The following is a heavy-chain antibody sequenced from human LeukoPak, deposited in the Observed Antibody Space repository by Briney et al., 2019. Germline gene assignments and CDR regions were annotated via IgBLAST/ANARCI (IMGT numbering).Heavy chain of an antibody. V-gene: IGHV1-69*04. D-gene: IGHD3-22*01. Sequence: SVKVACKASGGPFRSYPVSWVRQASGQGLEWMVRIIPILGIANYAQKFQGRVTLTADKSTSTAYMELSSLRSEDRAVYYCASEGVSGLAHEHSSGYFPITFYYWGQGTLVTVSS. J-gene: IGHJ4*02. CDR3: ASEGVSGLAHEHSSGYFPITFYY. CDR1: GGPFRSYP. CDR2: IIPILGIA.